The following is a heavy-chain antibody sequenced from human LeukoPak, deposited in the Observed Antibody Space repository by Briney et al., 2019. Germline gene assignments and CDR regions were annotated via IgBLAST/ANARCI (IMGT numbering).Heavy chain of an antibody. D-gene: IGHD2-2*02. CDR1: GGSISSGDYY. Sequence: SETLSLTCTVSGGSISSGDYYWSWIRQPPGKGLEWIGYIYYSGSTYYNPSLKSRVTISVDTSKNQFSLKLSSVTAADTAVYYCASSGGYCSSTSCYTNWFDPWGQGTLVTVSS. CDR2: IYYSGST. CDR3: ASSGGYCSSTSCYTNWFDP. J-gene: IGHJ5*02. V-gene: IGHV4-30-4*02.